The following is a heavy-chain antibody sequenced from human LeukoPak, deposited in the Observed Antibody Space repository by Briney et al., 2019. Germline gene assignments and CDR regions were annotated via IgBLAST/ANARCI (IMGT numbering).Heavy chain of an antibody. CDR3: AKDRQRVDSSGYYGLFDY. CDR1: GFTFSSYA. CDR2: ISGSGGST. V-gene: IGHV3-23*01. J-gene: IGHJ4*02. Sequence: PGGSLRLSCAASGFTFSSYAMSWVRQAPGKGLEWVSAISGSGGSTYYADSVKGRFTISRDNSKNTLYLQMISLRAEDTAVYYCAKDRQRVDSSGYYGLFDYWGQGTLVTVSS. D-gene: IGHD3-22*01.